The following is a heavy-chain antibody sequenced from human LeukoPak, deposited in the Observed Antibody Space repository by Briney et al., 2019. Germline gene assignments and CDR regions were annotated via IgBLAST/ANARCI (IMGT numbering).Heavy chain of an antibody. Sequence: GGSLRLSCAASGFTFSSYAMSWVRQAPGKGPEWVSSISSSSSIIYYADSVKGRFTISRDNAKNSLYLQMNSLRAEDTAVYYCARDLLDDYSLDYWGQGTLVTVSS. V-gene: IGHV3-21*01. CDR1: GFTFSSYA. CDR2: ISSSSSII. D-gene: IGHD3-16*01. J-gene: IGHJ4*02. CDR3: ARDLLDDYSLDY.